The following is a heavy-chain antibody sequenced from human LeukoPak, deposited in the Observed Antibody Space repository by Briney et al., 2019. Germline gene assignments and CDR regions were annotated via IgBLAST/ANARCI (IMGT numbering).Heavy chain of an antibody. CDR2: IFYSGST. D-gene: IGHD6-6*01. CDR3: AHTARMYSSAFS. Sequence: SETLSLTCTVSGGSISGSNFYWGWVRQPPGKGLEWIGNIFYSGSTYYNPSLKSRVTISVDTPKNQFSLRLNSVTAADTAVYYCAHTARMYSSAFSWGQGTLVTVSS. V-gene: IGHV4-39*01. CDR1: GGSISGSNFY. J-gene: IGHJ4*02.